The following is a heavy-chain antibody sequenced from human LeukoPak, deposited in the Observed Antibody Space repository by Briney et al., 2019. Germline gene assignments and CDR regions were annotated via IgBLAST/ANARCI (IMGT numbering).Heavy chain of an antibody. V-gene: IGHV3-9*01. CDR2: ISWNSGSI. J-gene: IGHJ4*02. CDR1: RFTFDDYA. D-gene: IGHD5-18*01. Sequence: GGSLTLSCAASRFTFDDYAMHWVRQAPGKGLDWVSGISWNSGSIAYADSVKGRFTISRDNAKNSLYLQMNSLRAEDTALYYCAKGTRSWIQLWLFDYWGQGTLVTVSS. CDR3: AKGTRSWIQLWLFDY.